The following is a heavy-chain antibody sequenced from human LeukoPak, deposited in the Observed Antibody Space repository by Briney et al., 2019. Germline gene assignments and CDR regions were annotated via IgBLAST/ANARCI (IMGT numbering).Heavy chain of an antibody. D-gene: IGHD3-16*01. J-gene: IGHJ4*02. Sequence: GGSLRLSCAASGFTFSSYWMSWVRQAPGKGLEWVANVKQDGSEKYYVDSVKGRFSISRDNAKNSLYLQMNSLRGEDTALYYCASNWGSYPDCWGQGALVTVSS. V-gene: IGHV3-7*01. CDR2: VKQDGSEK. CDR1: GFTFSSYW. CDR3: ASNWGSYPDC.